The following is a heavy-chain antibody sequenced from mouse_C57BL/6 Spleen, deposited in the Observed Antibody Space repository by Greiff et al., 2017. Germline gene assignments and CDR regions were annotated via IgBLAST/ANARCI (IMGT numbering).Heavy chain of an antibody. Sequence: EVKLMESGGGLVQPGESLKLSCESNEYEFPSHDMSWVRKTPEKRLELVAAINSDGGSTYYPDTMERRFIISRDNTKKTLYLQMSSLRSEDTALYYCARGRFTTVVEGNYWYFDVWGTGTTVTVSS. D-gene: IGHD1-1*01. CDR3: ARGRFTTVVEGNYWYFDV. CDR2: INSDGGST. J-gene: IGHJ1*03. V-gene: IGHV5-2*01. CDR1: EYEFPSHD.